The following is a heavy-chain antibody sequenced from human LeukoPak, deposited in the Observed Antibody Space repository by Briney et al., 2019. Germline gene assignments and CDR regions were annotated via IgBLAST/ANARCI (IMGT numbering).Heavy chain of an antibody. CDR3: ARGPGQFDY. CDR1: GYTFTSYA. V-gene: IGHV1-2*02. J-gene: IGHJ4*01. CDR2: ITPSGGT. Sequence: GASVKVSCKASGYTFTSYAMHWVRQAPGQGLEWMGWITPSGGTNYPQKFQGRVAITRDTSITTAYMDLSRLTSDDTAVYYCARGPGQFDYWGHGTLVTVSS.